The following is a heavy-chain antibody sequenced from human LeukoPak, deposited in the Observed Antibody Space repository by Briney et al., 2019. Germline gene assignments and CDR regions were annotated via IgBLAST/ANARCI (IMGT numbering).Heavy chain of an antibody. CDR3: ARGDTGDPGYFDY. D-gene: IGHD7-27*01. CDR1: GVTISTYE. CDR2: ISSSGRNI. Sequence: PGGSLRLSCRASGVTISTYEMNCVRQAPGKGLEWVSYISSSGRNIYYADSVRGRFTISRDNAKNSLYLQMNSLRAEDTAVYYCARGDTGDPGYFDYWGQGTLVTVSS. J-gene: IGHJ4*02. V-gene: IGHV3-48*03.